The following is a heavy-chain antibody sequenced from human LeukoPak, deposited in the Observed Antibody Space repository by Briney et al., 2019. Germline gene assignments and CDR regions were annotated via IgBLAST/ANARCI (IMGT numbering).Heavy chain of an antibody. Sequence: KTSETLSLTCTVSGGSISSYYWSWIRQPPGRGLEWIGYIYYSGSTNYNSSLKSRVTISVDTSKNQFSLKLSSVTAADTAVYYCARTKRDYGDYSDAFDIWGQGTMVTVSS. CDR3: ARTKRDYGDYSDAFDI. CDR1: GGSISSYY. D-gene: IGHD4-17*01. V-gene: IGHV4-59*08. CDR2: IYYSGST. J-gene: IGHJ3*02.